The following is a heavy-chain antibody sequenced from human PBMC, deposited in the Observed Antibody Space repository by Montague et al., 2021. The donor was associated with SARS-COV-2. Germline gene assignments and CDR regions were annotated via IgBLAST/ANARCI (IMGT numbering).Heavy chain of an antibody. J-gene: IGHJ6*03. D-gene: IGHD3-10*01. V-gene: IGHV4-39*01. CDR3: ASAYYYGSGTYVYNYYIDG. CDR1: GGSVTSSPYY. Sequence: SETLSLTCTVSGGSVTSSPYYWGWIRQPPGRGLEWVGSISYSGRTYFSPSLKSRLTISVDSSENQFSLRLSSVTAADTAVYYCASAYYYGSGTYVYNYYIDGWGEKATVTVTS. CDR2: ISYSGRT.